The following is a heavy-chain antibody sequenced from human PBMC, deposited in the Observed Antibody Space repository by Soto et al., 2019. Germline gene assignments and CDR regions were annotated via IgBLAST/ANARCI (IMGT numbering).Heavy chain of an antibody. CDR2: ISSSSSYI. J-gene: IGHJ4*02. V-gene: IGHV3-21*01. CDR1: GFTFSSYS. D-gene: IGHD3-22*01. Sequence: TGGSLRLSCAASGFTFSSYSMNWVRQAPGKGLEWVSSISSSSSYIYYADSVKGRFTISRDNAKNSLYLQMNSLRAEDTAVYYCARDSSGYYPPPFDYWGQGTLVTVSS. CDR3: ARDSSGYYPPPFDY.